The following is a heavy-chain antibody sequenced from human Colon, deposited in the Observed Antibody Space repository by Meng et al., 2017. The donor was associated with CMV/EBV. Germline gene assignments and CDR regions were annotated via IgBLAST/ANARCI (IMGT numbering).Heavy chain of an antibody. D-gene: IGHD6-25*01. J-gene: IGHJ4*02. Sequence: ASVKVSCKASGYTFTSCWIGWVRQAPGQGLEWMGWIDPNSGDTNVAQNFQGRVSMTRDTSTTTAHMELTSLTSDDTALYYCAREGMSTPSAADSWGQGTLVTVSS. CDR1: GYTFTSCW. CDR2: IDPNSGDT. CDR3: AREGMSTPSAADS. V-gene: IGHV1-2*02.